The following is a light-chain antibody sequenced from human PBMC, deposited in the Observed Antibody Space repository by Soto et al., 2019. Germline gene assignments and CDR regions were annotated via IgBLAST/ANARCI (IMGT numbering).Light chain of an antibody. V-gene: IGKV4-1*01. CDR2: WAS. J-gene: IGKJ2*01. CDR1: QRVLYSSNNKNY. CDR3: QQYYCTLYT. Sequence: DIVMTQSPDSLAVSLGERATINCKSSQRVLYSSNNKNYLAWYQQKPGQPPKLLIYWASTRESGVPDRFSGSGSGTDFTLTISSLQAEDVAVYYCQQYYCTLYTFGQGTKLEIK.